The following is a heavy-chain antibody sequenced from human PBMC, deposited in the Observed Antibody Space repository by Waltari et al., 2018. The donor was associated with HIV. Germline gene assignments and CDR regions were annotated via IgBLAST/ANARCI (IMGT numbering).Heavy chain of an antibody. CDR1: VGSISSRGNY. Sequence: QLQLQESGPGLVKPSETLSLTCTVSVGSISSRGNYWSWVLQPPWKGLECIGNIYYSGHTYYNPSLKSRLSISVDTSKNQFSLKMTSVTAADTAVYYCARSDKGYNFYFGMDVWGQGTSVTVSS. J-gene: IGHJ6*02. V-gene: IGHV4-39*01. CDR3: ARSDKGYNFYFGMDV. CDR2: IYYSGHT. D-gene: IGHD2-15*01.